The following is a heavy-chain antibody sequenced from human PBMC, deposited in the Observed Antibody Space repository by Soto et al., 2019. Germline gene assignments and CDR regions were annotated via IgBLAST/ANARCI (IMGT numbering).Heavy chain of an antibody. V-gene: IGHV3-30*18. J-gene: IGHJ4*02. CDR3: AKGSTAMTYFDY. CDR2: ISYDGSNK. Sequence: QVQLVESGGGVVQPGRSLRLSCAASGFTFCSYGMHWVRQAPGKGLEWVAVISYDGSNKYYADSVKGRFTISRDNSKNTLYLQMNSLRAEDTAVYYCAKGSTAMTYFDYWGQGTLVTASS. CDR1: GFTFCSYG. D-gene: IGHD5-18*01.